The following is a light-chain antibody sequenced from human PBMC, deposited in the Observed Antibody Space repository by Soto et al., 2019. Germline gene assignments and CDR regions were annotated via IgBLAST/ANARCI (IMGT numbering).Light chain of an antibody. CDR3: RQYADWPRT. CDR2: GAS. CDR1: QTVSSN. J-gene: IGKJ1*01. V-gene: IGKV3-15*01. Sequence: EIVLTQSPGTLSLSPGERATLSCRASQTVSSNFLAWYQHKPGQAPRLLIYGASTRATGIPARFSGSGSGTEFTLTISSLQSGDFAVYYCRQYADWPRTFGQGTKVDIK.